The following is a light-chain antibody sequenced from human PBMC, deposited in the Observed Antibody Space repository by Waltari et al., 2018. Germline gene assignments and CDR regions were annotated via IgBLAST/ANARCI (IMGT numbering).Light chain of an antibody. J-gene: IGKJ1*01. CDR2: HAY. CDR3: QQYNNWPPST. V-gene: IGKV3-15*01. CDR1: ESVASN. Sequence: EIVLTQSPATLSLSPRERATLSFRASESVASNLAWDQQRPGPAPRLLIFHAYTRANGSPAKFSGSGSGTEFTLTISSLQSEDFAVYYCQQYNNWPPSTFGQGTKVEIK.